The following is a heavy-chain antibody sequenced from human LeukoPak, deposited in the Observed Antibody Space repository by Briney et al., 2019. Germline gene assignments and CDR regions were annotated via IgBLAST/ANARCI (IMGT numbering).Heavy chain of an antibody. CDR1: GYSISTGYY. D-gene: IGHD3-10*01. CDR3: ARVLDYYGSGNFGGDY. V-gene: IGHV4-38-2*02. CDR2: SYHSGST. Sequence: SETLSLTCTVSGYSISTGYYWGWIRQPPGKGLEWIGSSYHSGSTFYNPSRKSRVAISVDTSKNQFSLKLSSVTAADTAVYYCARVLDYYGSGNFGGDYWGQGTLVTVSS. J-gene: IGHJ4*02.